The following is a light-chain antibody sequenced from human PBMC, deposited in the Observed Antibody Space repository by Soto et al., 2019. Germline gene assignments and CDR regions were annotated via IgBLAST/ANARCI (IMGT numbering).Light chain of an antibody. J-gene: IGKJ1*01. CDR3: QQYGSSRWT. CDR1: QSVGNS. V-gene: IGKV3-15*01. CDR2: GAS. Sequence: VVMTQSPGTLSVSPGEGVTLSCRASQSVGNSLAWYQQKPGQAPRLLIFGASTRVTGIPARFSGSGSGTEFTLTITSLQSEDFAVYYCQQYGSSRWTFGQGTKVEIK.